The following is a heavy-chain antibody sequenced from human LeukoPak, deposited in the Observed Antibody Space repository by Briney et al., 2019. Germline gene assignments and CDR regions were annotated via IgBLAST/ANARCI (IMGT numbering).Heavy chain of an antibody. CDR2: ISASGGTI. J-gene: IGHJ4*02. V-gene: IGHV3-23*01. CDR3: AKGANSDTRYYFDY. CDR1: GFTFGSYA. D-gene: IGHD1-26*01. Sequence: GGSPRLSCAASGFTFGSYAMSWVRQAPGKGLEWVSSISASGGTIYYADSVKGRFTISRDNSKNTLFLQMKSLRVEHTAIYYCAKGANSDTRYYFDYWGQGSLVTVSS.